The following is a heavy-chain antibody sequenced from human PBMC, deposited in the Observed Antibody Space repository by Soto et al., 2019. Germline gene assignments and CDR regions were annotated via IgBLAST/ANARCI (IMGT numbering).Heavy chain of an antibody. CDR1: GFTFSSYA. Sequence: GGSLRLSCAASGFTFSSYAMHWVRQIPGKGLEWVAVVSDDGGVQFYAGPVKGRFTISRDNSKNTLYLQMNSLRAEDTAVYYCARDQRPVYCYYGLDVWGQGTTVTVSS. CDR2: VSDDGGVQ. CDR3: ARDQRPVYCYYGLDV. J-gene: IGHJ6*02. V-gene: IGHV3-30*04.